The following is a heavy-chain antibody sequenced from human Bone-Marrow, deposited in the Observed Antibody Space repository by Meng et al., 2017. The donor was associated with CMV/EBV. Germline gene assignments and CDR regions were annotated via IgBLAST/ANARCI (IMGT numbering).Heavy chain of an antibody. V-gene: IGHV3-23*01. Sequence: ASGFTFSSYAMSWVRQAPGKGLEWVSAISGSGGDTYYADSVKGRFTISRDNSKNTLYLQVSSLRAEDTAVYYCAINPFYYGSGSDYWGQGTLVTVSS. J-gene: IGHJ4*02. CDR2: ISGSGGDT. CDR1: GFTFSSYA. CDR3: AINPFYYGSGSDY. D-gene: IGHD3-10*01.